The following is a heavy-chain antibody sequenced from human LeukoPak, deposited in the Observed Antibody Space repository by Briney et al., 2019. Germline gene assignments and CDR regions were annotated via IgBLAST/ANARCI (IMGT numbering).Heavy chain of an antibody. D-gene: IGHD5-12*01. J-gene: IGHJ4*02. CDR1: GFTFSSYS. CDR2: ISSSSSTI. Sequence: PGGSLRLSCAASGFTFSSYSMNWVRQAPGKGLEWVSYISSSSSTIYYADSVKGRFTISRDNAKNSLYLQMNSLRAEDTAVYYYARDREFSGYNYRGGLFDDWGQGTLLIVSS. V-gene: IGHV3-48*01. CDR3: ARDREFSGYNYRGGLFDD.